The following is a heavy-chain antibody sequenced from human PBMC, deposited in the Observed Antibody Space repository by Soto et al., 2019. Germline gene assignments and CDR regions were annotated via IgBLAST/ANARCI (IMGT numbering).Heavy chain of an antibody. Sequence: QVQLQESGPGLVKPSQTLSLTCSISGASIISDDYYGSWFRQPPGKGLEWIGYISYSGSTYYNPSLKSRITISVDTSKTQFSLILSSVTAADTAVFYCAREVNNYYGMDVWGQVTTVTVSS. CDR2: ISYSGST. CDR3: AREVNNYYGMDV. J-gene: IGHJ6*02. V-gene: IGHV4-30-4*01. CDR1: GASIISDDYY.